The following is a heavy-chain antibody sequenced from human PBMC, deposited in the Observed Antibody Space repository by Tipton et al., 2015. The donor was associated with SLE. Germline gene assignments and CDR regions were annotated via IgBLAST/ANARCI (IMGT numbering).Heavy chain of an antibody. CDR2: IYHSGST. CDR1: GDSISSSY. CDR3: ARDEYRYDATGYHLLGHFDF. V-gene: IGHV4-38-2*02. D-gene: IGHD3-22*01. Sequence: TLSLTCTVSGDSISSSYWSWIRQPPGKGLEWIGSIYHSGSTYYNPSLKSRVTISVDTSKNQFSLKLSSVTAADTAVYYCARDEYRYDATGYHLLGHFDFWGQGTLVTVSS. J-gene: IGHJ4*02.